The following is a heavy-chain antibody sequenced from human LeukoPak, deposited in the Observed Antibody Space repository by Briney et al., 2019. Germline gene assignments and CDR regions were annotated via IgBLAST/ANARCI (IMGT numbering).Heavy chain of an antibody. CDR3: ASFRDYSNCN. Sequence: PGGSLRLSCAASGFTFSSYSMNWVRQAPGKGLEWVSFISSRSSYIYYADSVKGRFTISRDNANNSLYLHINSLRAEDTAVYYCASFRDYSNCNWGQGTLVTVPS. J-gene: IGHJ4*02. CDR1: GFTFSSYS. D-gene: IGHD4-11*01. CDR2: ISSRSSYI. V-gene: IGHV3-21*01.